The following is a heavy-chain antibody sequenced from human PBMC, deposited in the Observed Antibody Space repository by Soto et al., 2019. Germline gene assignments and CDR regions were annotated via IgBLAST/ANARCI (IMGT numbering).Heavy chain of an antibody. CDR1: GGSISSGGYY. J-gene: IGHJ6*02. CDR2: IYYSGST. CDR3: ASSEQWLSNYYYYYGMDV. Sequence: SEALSLSCTVSGGSISSGGYYWSWIRQHPGKGLEWIGYIYYSGSTYYNPSLKSRVTISVDTSKNQFSLKLSSVTAADTAVYYCASSEQWLSNYYYYYGMDVWSQGTTVTVSS. V-gene: IGHV4-31*03. D-gene: IGHD6-19*01.